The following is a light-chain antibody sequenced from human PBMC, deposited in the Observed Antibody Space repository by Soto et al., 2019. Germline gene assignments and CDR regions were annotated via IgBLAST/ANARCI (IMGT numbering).Light chain of an antibody. CDR2: AAS. Sequence: DIQMTQSPSSLSASVEDRVIITCRASQSISNHLNWYQQKPGKAPKLLIFAASSLQSGVPSRFSGSRSGPDFTLTISSLQPEDFATYYCQQSYSPSITFGQGTRLEIK. J-gene: IGKJ5*01. CDR3: QQSYSPSIT. V-gene: IGKV1-39*01. CDR1: QSISNH.